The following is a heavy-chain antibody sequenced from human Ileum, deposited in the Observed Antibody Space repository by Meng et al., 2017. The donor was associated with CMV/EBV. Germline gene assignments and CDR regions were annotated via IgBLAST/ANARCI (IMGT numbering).Heavy chain of an antibody. V-gene: IGHV4-59*01. J-gene: IGHJ2*01. CDR1: GGSISSYY. CDR3: AREADMVRGVNSFDL. D-gene: IGHD3-10*01. Sequence: VSGGSISSYYWSWIRQPPGKGLEWIGYIYYSGSTNYNPSLKSRVTISVDTSKNQFSLKLSSVTAADTAVYYCAREADMVRGVNSFDLWGRGTLVTVSS. CDR2: IYYSGST.